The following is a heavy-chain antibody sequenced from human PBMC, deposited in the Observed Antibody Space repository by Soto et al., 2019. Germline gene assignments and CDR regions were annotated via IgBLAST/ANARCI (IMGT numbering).Heavy chain of an antibody. CDR2: IYTSGRT. D-gene: IGHD3-3*01. V-gene: IGHV4-4*07. Sequence: GIRQPAGKGLEWVGRIYTSGRTNYNPSLKSRVTMSVDTSKNQFALRLSSVAAADTAVYCCASGSDFWSGYRHCFDPWGRGSLVTVSS. CDR3: ASGSDFWSGYRHCFDP. J-gene: IGHJ5*02.